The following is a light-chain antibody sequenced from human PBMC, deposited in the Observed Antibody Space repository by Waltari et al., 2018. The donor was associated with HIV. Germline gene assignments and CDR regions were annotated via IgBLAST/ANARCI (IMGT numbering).Light chain of an antibody. CDR3: QRYGTSPPIT. J-gene: IGKJ5*01. V-gene: IGKV3-20*01. CDR2: GAT. Sequence: EIVLTQSPGTLSLSPGERAPLSCRASQTVGSNYLAWYQQPPGQAPRVLIYGATSRATSIPDRFSGRGSGTDFTLTISRLEHEDFAVYYCQRYGTSPPITFGQGTRLEIK. CDR1: QTVGSNY.